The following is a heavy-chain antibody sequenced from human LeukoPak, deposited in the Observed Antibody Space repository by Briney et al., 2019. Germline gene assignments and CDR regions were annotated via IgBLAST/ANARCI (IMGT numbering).Heavy chain of an antibody. CDR1: GFTFSNAW. D-gene: IGHD3-10*01. Sequence: PGGSLRLSCAASGFTFSNAWMSWVRQAPGKGLEWVGRIKSKTDGETTDYAAPVKGRFTISRDDSKNTLYLQMNSLKTEDTAVYYCTTEMVRGVITLDYWGQGTLVTVSS. J-gene: IGHJ4*02. CDR2: IKSKTDGETT. CDR3: TTEMVRGVITLDY. V-gene: IGHV3-15*01.